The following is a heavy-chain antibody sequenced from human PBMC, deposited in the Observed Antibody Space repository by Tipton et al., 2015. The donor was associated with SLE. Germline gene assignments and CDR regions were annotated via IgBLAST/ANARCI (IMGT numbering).Heavy chain of an antibody. Sequence: SLRLSCAASGFTFDDHAMHWVRQAPGKGLEWVSGISWNGGSIGYADSVKGRFTISRDNAKNSVYLQMNSLRAEDTALYYCANQDYWGQGTLVTVSS. CDR2: ISWNGGSI. CDR3: ANQDY. V-gene: IGHV3-9*01. J-gene: IGHJ4*02. CDR1: GFTFDDHA.